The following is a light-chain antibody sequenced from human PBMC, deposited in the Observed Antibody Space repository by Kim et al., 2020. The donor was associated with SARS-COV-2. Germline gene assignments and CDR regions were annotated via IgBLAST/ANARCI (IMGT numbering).Light chain of an antibody. CDR1: NIGSNS. V-gene: IGLV3-21*04. J-gene: IGLJ7*01. CDR3: QVWDSSSDHAV. CDR2: YDS. Sequence: APGKPARITCGGNNIGSNSVHGYQQKPGQAPVLVIYYDSDRPSGIPERFSGSNSGNTATLTISRVEAGDEADYYCQVWDSSSDHAVFGGGTQLTVL.